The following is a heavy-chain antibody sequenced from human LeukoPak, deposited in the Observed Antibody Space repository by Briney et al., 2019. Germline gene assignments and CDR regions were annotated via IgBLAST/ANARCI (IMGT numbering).Heavy chain of an antibody. V-gene: IGHV3-11*04. D-gene: IGHD3-3*01. CDR3: AREASGYYHVFDS. CDR1: GFSLSTYF. CDR2: ITNSGRST. Sequence: GGSLRLSCEASGFSLSTYFLSWIRQARGKGLEWVSYITNSGRSTKYADAVKGRFTISRDNAKQSVYLEMTDLRAEDTAVYYCAREASGYYHVFDSWGQGTLVTVSS. J-gene: IGHJ4*02.